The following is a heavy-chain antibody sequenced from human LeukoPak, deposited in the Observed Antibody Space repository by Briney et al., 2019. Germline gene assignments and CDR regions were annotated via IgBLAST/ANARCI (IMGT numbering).Heavy chain of an antibody. D-gene: IGHD2-2*01. CDR2: IYTSGST. CDR1: GYSISSGYY. Sequence: PSETLSLTCTVSGYSISSGYYWGWIRQPAGKGLEWIGRIYTSGSTNYNPSLKSRVTISVDTSKNQFSLKLSSVTAADTAVYYCARERGPAGLRGPWGQGTLVTVSS. J-gene: IGHJ4*02. CDR3: ARERGPAGLRGP. V-gene: IGHV4-61*02.